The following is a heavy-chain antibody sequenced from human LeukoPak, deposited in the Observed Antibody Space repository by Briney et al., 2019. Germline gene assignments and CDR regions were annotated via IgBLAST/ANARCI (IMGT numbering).Heavy chain of an antibody. D-gene: IGHD3-22*01. J-gene: IGHJ4*02. CDR2: ISSSGGST. Sequence: GGSLRLSCAASGFTFSSYAMRWVRQAPGKGLEWVSAISSSGGSTYYADSVKGRFTISRDNSKNTLYLQMNSLRAEDTAVYYCAKAPTYYYDSSGLSYLDYWGQGTLVTVSS. CDR3: AKAPTYYYDSSGLSYLDY. CDR1: GFTFSSYA. V-gene: IGHV3-23*01.